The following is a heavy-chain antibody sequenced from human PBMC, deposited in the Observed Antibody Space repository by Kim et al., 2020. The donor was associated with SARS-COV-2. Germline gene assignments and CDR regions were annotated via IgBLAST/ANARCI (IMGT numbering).Heavy chain of an antibody. CDR1: GDSITTTSFY. CDR3: ARLSLFGVIY. D-gene: IGHD3-3*01. J-gene: IGHJ4*02. Sequence: SETLSLTCSVSGDSITTTSFYWGWIRQPPGKGPEWIGSMYYTGNTHCNPSLTSRVTISADTSNNQFSLRVTSVTAADTAVYYCARLSLFGVIYWGPGTLV. CDR2: MYYTGNT. V-gene: IGHV4-39*01.